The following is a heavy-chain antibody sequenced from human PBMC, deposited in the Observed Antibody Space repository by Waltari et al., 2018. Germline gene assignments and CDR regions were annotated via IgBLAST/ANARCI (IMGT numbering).Heavy chain of an antibody. J-gene: IGHJ4*02. CDR1: GYTFTGYH. CDR3: ARGISYGGNFYFDY. CDR2: INPNSGGT. D-gene: IGHD4-17*01. V-gene: IGHV1-2*04. Sequence: QVQLVQSGAEVKKPGASVKVSCKASGYTFTGYHMHWVRPAPGQGLEWMGWINPNSGGTNYAQKFQGWVTMTRDTSISTAYMELSRLRSDDTAVYYCARGISYGGNFYFDYWGQGTLVTVSS.